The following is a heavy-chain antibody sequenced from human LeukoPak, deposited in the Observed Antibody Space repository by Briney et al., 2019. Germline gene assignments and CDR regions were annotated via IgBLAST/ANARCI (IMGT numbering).Heavy chain of an antibody. CDR2: IYPGDSDT. Sequence: GESLKISCKGSGYSFTSYWIGWVRQMPGKGLEWMGIIYPGDSDTRYSPSFQGRVTISAGKSVTTAYLEWNSLKASDTALYYCVRQGLQSGTYPAYWGPGTLVTVSS. V-gene: IGHV5-51*01. CDR1: GYSFTSYW. CDR3: VRQGLQSGTYPAY. J-gene: IGHJ4*02. D-gene: IGHD1-26*01.